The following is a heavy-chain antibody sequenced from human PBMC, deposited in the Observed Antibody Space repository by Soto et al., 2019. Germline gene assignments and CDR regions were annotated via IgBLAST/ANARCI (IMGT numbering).Heavy chain of an antibody. CDR1: GGSISSYY. Sequence: QVQLQESGPGLVKPSESLPLTCAVSGGSISSYYWSWIRQPPGKGLEWIGYVDYSGSTNYNPSLKSRVTISVDTSKNQFSLKLTSVTAADTAVYYCARSRYTSGWWTPPFDYWGQGTLVTVSS. D-gene: IGHD6-19*01. V-gene: IGHV4-59*01. CDR2: VDYSGST. J-gene: IGHJ4*02. CDR3: ARSRYTSGWWTPPFDY.